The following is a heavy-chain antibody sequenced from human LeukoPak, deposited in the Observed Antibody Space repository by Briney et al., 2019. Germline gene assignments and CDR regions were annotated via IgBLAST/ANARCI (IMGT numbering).Heavy chain of an antibody. J-gene: IGHJ3*02. CDR2: INPNSGGT. CDR1: GYTFTGYY. D-gene: IGHD6-19*01. CDR3: AREIIKYSSGWYPSDAFDI. Sequence: ASVKVSCKASGYTFTGYYMHWVRQAPGQGLEWMGWINPNSGGTNYAQKFQGRVTMTRDTSISTAYMELSRLRSDDTAVYYCAREIIKYSSGWYPSDAFDIWGQGTMVTVSS. V-gene: IGHV1-2*02.